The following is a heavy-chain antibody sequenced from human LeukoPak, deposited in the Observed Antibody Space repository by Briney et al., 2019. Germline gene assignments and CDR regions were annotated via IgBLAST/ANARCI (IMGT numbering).Heavy chain of an antibody. CDR3: ARDLAVAGTNYFDF. CDR2: VFHSGST. V-gene: IGHV4-4*02. D-gene: IGHD6-19*01. Sequence: PSETLSLTCSVSGDSISTNEWWSWVRQPPGKGLEWIGEVFHSGSTNYNPSLKSRVTISIDKSKNQFSLGVTSVTAADTAIYYCARDLAVAGTNYFDFWGQGVLVTVSS. CDR1: GDSISTNEW. J-gene: IGHJ4*02.